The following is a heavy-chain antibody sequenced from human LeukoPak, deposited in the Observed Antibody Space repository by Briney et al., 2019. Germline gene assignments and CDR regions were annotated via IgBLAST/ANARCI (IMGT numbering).Heavy chain of an antibody. J-gene: IGHJ3*02. CDR3: APLRKGAFDI. CDR2: IYYSGST. CDR1: GGSISSYY. D-gene: IGHD1-14*01. V-gene: IGHV4-59*08. Sequence: SETLSLTCTVSGGSISSYYWSWVRQPPGKGLEWVGYIYYSGSTNYNPSLKSRVTISVDTSKNQFSLKLSSVTAADTAVYYCAPLRKGAFDIWGQGTMVTVSS.